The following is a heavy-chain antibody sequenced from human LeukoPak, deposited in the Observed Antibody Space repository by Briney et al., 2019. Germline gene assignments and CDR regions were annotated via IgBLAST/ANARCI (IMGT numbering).Heavy chain of an antibody. CDR1: GFTFSSYG. J-gene: IGHJ4*02. D-gene: IGHD6-25*01. CDR2: IRYDGSNK. CDR3: ANLGIAAAPVDY. V-gene: IGHV3-30*02. Sequence: GGSLRLSCAASGFTFSSYGMHWVRQAPGKGLEWVAFIRYDGSNKYYADSVKGRFTISRDNSKNTLYLQMNSLRAEDTAVYYCANLGIAAAPVDYWGQGTLVTVSS.